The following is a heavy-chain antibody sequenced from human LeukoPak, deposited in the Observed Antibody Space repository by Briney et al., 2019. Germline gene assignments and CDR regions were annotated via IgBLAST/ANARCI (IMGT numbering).Heavy chain of an antibody. J-gene: IGHJ4*02. CDR2: IYYSGST. CDR1: GGSISSYF. CDR3: ARHDSSSGLPYYFDS. Sequence: SETLSLPCTVSGGSISSYFWSWLRQPPGKGLEWLGYIYYSGSTNYNTSLKSRVTISVDTSKNQFSLILSSVTAADTAVYYCARHDSSSGLPYYFDSWGQGTLVTVSS. D-gene: IGHD1-26*01. V-gene: IGHV4-59*08.